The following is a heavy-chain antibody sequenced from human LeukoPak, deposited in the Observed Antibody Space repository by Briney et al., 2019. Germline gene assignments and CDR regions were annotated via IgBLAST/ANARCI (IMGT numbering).Heavy chain of an antibody. CDR3: ARDYSTVTTFFDY. CDR1: GFIFSNYW. J-gene: IGHJ4*02. CDR2: ITGGSTTI. V-gene: IGHV3-48*01. D-gene: IGHD4-17*01. Sequence: GGSLRLSCAASGFIFSNYWMTWVRQAPGKGLEWVSYITGGSTTIYYADSVKGRFTISRDNAKNSLYLQMNSLRAEDTAVYYCARDYSTVTTFFDYWGQGTLVTVSS.